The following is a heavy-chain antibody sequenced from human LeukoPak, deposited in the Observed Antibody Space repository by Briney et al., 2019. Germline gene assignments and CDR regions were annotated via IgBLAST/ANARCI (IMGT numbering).Heavy chain of an antibody. CDR1: GYTFSSYS. D-gene: IGHD1-20*01. V-gene: IGHV1-18*01. J-gene: IGHJ4*02. Sequence: GASVKVSCKASGYTFSSYSISWVRQAPGQGLEWMGWISAYNGKIKYAQEFQGRVTLSTDTSTSTAYMELRRLRSDDTAIYYCARSGAQYYNNWNPWGQGTLVIVSS. CDR3: ARSGAQYYNNWNP. CDR2: ISAYNGKI.